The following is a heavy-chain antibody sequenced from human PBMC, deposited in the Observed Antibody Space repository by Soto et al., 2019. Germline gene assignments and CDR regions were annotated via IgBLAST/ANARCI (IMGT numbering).Heavy chain of an antibody. J-gene: IGHJ4*02. CDR3: AIAVAGPTAIAY. Sequence: GESLKISCVVSGFTISSYWMHWVRQAPGKGLVWVSRINGDGSSTNYADSVKGRFTISRDNAKNTLYLQMNTLRAEDTAAYYCAIAVAGPTAIAYWGQGNQVTVSS. D-gene: IGHD6-19*01. CDR2: INGDGSST. CDR1: GFTISSYW. V-gene: IGHV3-74*01.